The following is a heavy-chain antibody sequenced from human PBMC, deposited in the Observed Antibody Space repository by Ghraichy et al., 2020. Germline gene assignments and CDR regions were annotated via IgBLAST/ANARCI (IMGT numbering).Heavy chain of an antibody. J-gene: IGHJ4*02. Sequence: GSLRLSCAASGFTFSHYWMSWVRQGPGKGLEWVANINPDGSQKFYVDSVKGRFTISRANAKNSFYLQMHSLRAEDTAVYYCFGSGVDFWGQGTLVTVAS. V-gene: IGHV3-7*01. CDR1: GFTFSHYW. D-gene: IGHD6-19*01. CDR2: INPDGSQK. CDR3: FGSGVDF.